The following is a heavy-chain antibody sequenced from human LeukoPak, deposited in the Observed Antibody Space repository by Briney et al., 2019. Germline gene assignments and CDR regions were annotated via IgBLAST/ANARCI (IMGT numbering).Heavy chain of an antibody. CDR3: ARDLSGRDDY. D-gene: IGHD7-27*01. CDR1: GFTFSTYW. Sequence: GGSLRLSCAASGFTFSTYWFHWVRQAPGQGLIWVSRINEDGTTINYADSVRGRFAISRDNAKNTLYLEMNSLRAEDTAVYYCARDLSGRDDYWGQGALVTVSS. V-gene: IGHV3-74*01. CDR2: INEDGTTI. J-gene: IGHJ4*02.